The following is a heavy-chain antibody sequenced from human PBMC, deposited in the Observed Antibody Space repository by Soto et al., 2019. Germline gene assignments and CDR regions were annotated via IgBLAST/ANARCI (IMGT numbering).Heavy chain of an antibody. CDR2: IYTSGST. V-gene: IGHV4-4*07. D-gene: IGHD6-19*01. CDR1: GGSISSYY. Sequence: SETLSLTCTVSGGSISSYYWSWTRQPAGKGLEWIGRIYTSGSTNYNPSLKSRVTMSVDTSKNQFSLKLSSVTAADTAVYYCARVMYSSGWYAFECWGQGTLVTVSS. CDR3: ARVMYSSGWYAFEC. J-gene: IGHJ4*02.